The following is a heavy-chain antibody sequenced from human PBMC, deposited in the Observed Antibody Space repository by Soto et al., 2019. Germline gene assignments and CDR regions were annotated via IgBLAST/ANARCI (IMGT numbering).Heavy chain of an antibody. V-gene: IGHV4-30-4*01. Sequence: QVQLQESGPGLVKPSQTLSLTCTVSGGSISSGDYYWSWIRQPPGKGLEWIGYIYYSGSNYYNPSLKSRVIISVGTSRNQFAMKLSSVTAGDTAVYYCAVTPLWFGEWGGAFDLWGQGTMVTVSS. D-gene: IGHD3-10*01. CDR3: AVTPLWFGEWGGAFDL. CDR2: IYYSGSN. J-gene: IGHJ3*01. CDR1: GGSISSGDYY.